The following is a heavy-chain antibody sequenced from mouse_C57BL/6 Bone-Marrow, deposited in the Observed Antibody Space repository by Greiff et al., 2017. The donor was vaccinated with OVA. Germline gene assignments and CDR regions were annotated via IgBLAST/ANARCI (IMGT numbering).Heavy chain of an antibody. D-gene: IGHD1-1*01. CDR1: GYTFTSYW. CDR2: IDPSDSYT. J-gene: IGHJ3*01. V-gene: IGHV1-69*01. CDR3: ARAILRYRFAY. Sequence: QVQLQQPGAELVMPGASVKLSCKASGYTFTSYWMHWVKQRPGQGLEWIGDIDPSDSYTNYNQKFKGKSTLTVDKSSSTAYMQLSSLTSEDSAVYYCARAILRYRFAYWGQGTLVTVSA.